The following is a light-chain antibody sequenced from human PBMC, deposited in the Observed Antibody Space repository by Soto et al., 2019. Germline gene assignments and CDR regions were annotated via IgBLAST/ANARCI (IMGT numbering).Light chain of an antibody. CDR2: VAS. V-gene: IGKV1-39*01. CDR1: QSVGTY. J-gene: IGKJ4*01. CDR3: QYYGSSVT. Sequence: DIQMTQSPSSLSASVGDRVTITCRASQSVGTYLSWYQQKQGKAPKLLINVASTLQSGVPSRFSGSGSGTDFTLAISSLQPEDFATYYCQYYGSSVTFAGGTKVEIK.